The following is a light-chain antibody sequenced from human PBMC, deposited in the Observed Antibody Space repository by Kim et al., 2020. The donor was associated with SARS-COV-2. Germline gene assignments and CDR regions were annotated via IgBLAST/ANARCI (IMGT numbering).Light chain of an antibody. CDR3: SSPGGSASQWV. Sequence: VACRPIRITSQADDVRTYYAAWYQQKQAQAPLLVVFYKNNKRPSMPARFSCSSSGDTTSSTTTGAAAEDEADYYCSSPGGSASQWVFGGGTQLTVL. J-gene: IGLJ3*02. V-gene: IGLV3-19*01. CDR2: YKN. CDR1: DVRTYY.